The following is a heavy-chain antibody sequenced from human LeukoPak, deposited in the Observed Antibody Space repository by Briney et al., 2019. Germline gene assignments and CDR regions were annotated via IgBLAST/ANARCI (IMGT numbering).Heavy chain of an antibody. D-gene: IGHD2-2*01. CDR2: ISSSSSTI. V-gene: IGHV3-48*01. J-gene: IGHJ6*02. Sequence: GGSLRLSCAASGFTFSSYSMNWVRQAPGKGLEWVSYISSSSSTIYYADSVKGRFTISRDNAKNSLYLQMNSLRAEDTAVYYCARDLPYCSSTSCYDGYYYGMDVWGQGTTVTVSS. CDR1: GFTFSSYS. CDR3: ARDLPYCSSTSCYDGYYYGMDV.